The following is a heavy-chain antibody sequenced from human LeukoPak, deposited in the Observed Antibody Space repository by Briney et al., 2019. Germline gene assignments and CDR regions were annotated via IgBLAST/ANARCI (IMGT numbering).Heavy chain of an antibody. CDR3: ARVGATSYGDYDY. CDR2: ISSSGSTI. CDR1: GFSFSTYW. J-gene: IGHJ4*02. V-gene: IGHV3-48*03. D-gene: IGHD4-17*01. Sequence: GGSLRLSCETSGFSFSTYWMSWVRQAPGKGLEWVSYISSSGSTIYYADSVKGRFTISRDNAKNSLYLQMNSLRAEDTAVYYCARVGATSYGDYDYWGQGTLVTVSS.